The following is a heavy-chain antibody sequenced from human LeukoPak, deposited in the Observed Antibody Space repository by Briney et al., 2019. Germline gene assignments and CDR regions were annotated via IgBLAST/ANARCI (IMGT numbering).Heavy chain of an antibody. CDR1: GDSISRMNYY. CDR2: LYSRGST. CDR3: TTHEFGDYEDNF. V-gene: IGHV4-39*01. J-gene: IGHJ4*02. D-gene: IGHD4-17*01. Sequence: PLETLSLTCSVSGDSISRMNYYWDWTRQSPGQGLEWIGTLYSRGSTFYNPSLESRVTMSVDTSKNEFTLRLNSVTAADTAVYFCTTHEFGDYEDNFWGQGTLVTVSS.